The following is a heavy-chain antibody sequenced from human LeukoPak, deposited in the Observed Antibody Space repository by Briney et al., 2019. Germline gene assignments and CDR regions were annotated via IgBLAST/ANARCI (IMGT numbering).Heavy chain of an antibody. J-gene: IGHJ6*03. CDR3: ARVPKMYDFWSATYYYYYMDV. CDR2: IYYSGDT. V-gene: IGHV4-59*01. Sequence: SETLSLTCTVSGGSISGYSWSWIRQSPGGGLEWIGYIYYSGDTAYNPSLRSRVTMSVDTSKNQLSLQLSSMTTADTAVYYCARVPKMYDFWSATYYYYYMDVWGKGTTVTVSS. D-gene: IGHD3-3*01. CDR1: GGSISGYS.